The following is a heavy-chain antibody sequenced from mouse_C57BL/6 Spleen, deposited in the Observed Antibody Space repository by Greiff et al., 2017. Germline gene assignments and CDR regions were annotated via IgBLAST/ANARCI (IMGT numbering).Heavy chain of an antibody. V-gene: IGHV1-64*01. CDR2: IHPNSGST. CDR3: ASVSTPLGYAMDY. D-gene: IGHD5-1*01. CDR1: GYTFTSYW. J-gene: IGHJ4*01. Sequence: VQLQQPGAELVKPGASVKLSCKASGYTFTSYWMHWVKQRPGQGLEWIGMIHPNSGSTNYNEKFKSKATLTVDKSSSTAYMQLSSLTSEDSAVYYCASVSTPLGYAMDYWGQGTSVTVSS.